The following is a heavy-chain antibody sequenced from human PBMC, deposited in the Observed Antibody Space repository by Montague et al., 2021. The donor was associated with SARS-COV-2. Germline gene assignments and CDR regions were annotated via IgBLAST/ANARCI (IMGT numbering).Heavy chain of an antibody. V-gene: IGHV4-34*01. J-gene: IGHJ3*01. CDR2: ITHTGTI. Sequence: SETLSLTCAVYGASFSGDYWSWIRQSQGKGLEWIGEITHTGTINXNPSLESRVAISEDTSNNQFSLKMKSVTAADTAIYYCARGRHGLPSRFPLPVGVAFDLWGQGTTVTVSS. CDR1: GASFSGDY. CDR3: ARGRHGLPSRFPLPVGVAFDL. D-gene: IGHD5-24*01.